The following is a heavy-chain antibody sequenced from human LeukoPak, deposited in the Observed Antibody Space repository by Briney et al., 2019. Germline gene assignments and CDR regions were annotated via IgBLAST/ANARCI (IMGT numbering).Heavy chain of an antibody. V-gene: IGHV4-34*01. Sequence: SETLSLTCAVYGGSFSGYYWSWIRQPPGKGLEWIGEINHSGSTNYNPSLKSRVTISVDTSKNQFSLKLSSVTAADTAVYYCARPHRLWFGEFVYWFDPWGQGTLVTVSS. CDR2: INHSGST. J-gene: IGHJ5*02. D-gene: IGHD3-10*01. CDR1: GGSFSGYY. CDR3: ARPHRLWFGEFVYWFDP.